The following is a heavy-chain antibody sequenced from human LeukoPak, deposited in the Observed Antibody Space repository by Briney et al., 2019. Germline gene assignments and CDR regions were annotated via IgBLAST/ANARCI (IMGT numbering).Heavy chain of an antibody. J-gene: IGHJ4*02. CDR1: GFTFSSSG. D-gene: IGHD3-10*01. V-gene: IGHV3-30*19. CDR3: ARPSTFGEPDY. CDR2: ISYDGSNK. Sequence: PGRSLRLSCAAAGFTFSSSGRHWVRQAPGKGLEWVAVISYDGSNKYYADSVKGRFTISRDNSKNTLYLQMNSLRAEDTAVYYCARPSTFGEPDYWGQGTLVTVSS.